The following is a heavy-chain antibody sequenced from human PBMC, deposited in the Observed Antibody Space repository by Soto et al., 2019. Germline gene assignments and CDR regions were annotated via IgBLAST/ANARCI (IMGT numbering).Heavy chain of an antibody. CDR2: ILYDGSKK. D-gene: IGHD6-6*01. CDR1: GFTFSSFG. V-gene: IGHV3-30*18. J-gene: IGHJ3*02. Sequence: GGSLRLSCAASGFTFSSFGMHWVRQAPGKGLEWVAFILYDGSKKYYADSVKGRFTISRDNSKNTLYLVMNSLITEDTAVYYCAKTAGIATRTDAFDIWGQGTMVTVSS. CDR3: AKTAGIATRTDAFDI.